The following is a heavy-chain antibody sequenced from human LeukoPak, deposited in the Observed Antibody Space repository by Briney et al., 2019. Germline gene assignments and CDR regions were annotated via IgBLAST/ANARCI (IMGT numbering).Heavy chain of an antibody. CDR2: ISGSGGST. CDR1: GFTFSSYA. CDR3: AKDPTMIVVVIPDY. J-gene: IGHJ4*02. Sequence: TGGSLRLSCAASGFTFSSYAMSWVRQAPGKGLEWVSAISGSGGSTYYADSVKGRFTISRDNSKKTLYMQMNSLRAEDTAVYYCAKDPTMIVVVIPDYWGQGTLVTVSS. D-gene: IGHD3-22*01. V-gene: IGHV3-23*01.